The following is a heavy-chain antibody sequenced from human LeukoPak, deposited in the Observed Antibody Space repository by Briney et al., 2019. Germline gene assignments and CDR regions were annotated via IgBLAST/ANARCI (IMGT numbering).Heavy chain of an antibody. J-gene: IGHJ4*02. Sequence: PSETLSLTCAVYGGSFSGYYWSWIRQPPGKGLEWIGELNHSGSTNYNPSLKSRVTISVDTSKNQFSLKLSSVTAADTAVYYCARGRSYDSSGSTQPKNFDYWGQGTLVTVSS. CDR2: LNHSGST. V-gene: IGHV4-34*01. CDR3: ARGRSYDSSGSTQPKNFDY. D-gene: IGHD3-22*01. CDR1: GGSFSGYY.